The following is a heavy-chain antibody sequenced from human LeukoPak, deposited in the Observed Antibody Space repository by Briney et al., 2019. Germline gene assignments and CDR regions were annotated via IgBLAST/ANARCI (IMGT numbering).Heavy chain of an antibody. V-gene: IGHV4-4*07. CDR1: GGTISSYY. J-gene: IGHJ5*02. D-gene: IGHD3-22*01. CDR2: IYTSGST. CDR3: ARAIHYYDSSGYYPNWFDP. Sequence: SETLSPTCTVSGGTISSYYWSWIRQPAGKGLEWIGHIYTSGSTNYNPSLKSRVTMSVDTSKNQFSLKLSSVTAADTAVYYCARAIHYYDSSGYYPNWFDPWGQGTLVTVSS.